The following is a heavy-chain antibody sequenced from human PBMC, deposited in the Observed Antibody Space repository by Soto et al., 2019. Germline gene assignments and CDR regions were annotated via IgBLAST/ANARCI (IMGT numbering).Heavy chain of an antibody. CDR2: ISSSSSYT. V-gene: IGHV3-11*06. CDR3: ARDNVVDTAGVFGY. CDR1: GFTFSDYY. D-gene: IGHD5-18*01. J-gene: IGHJ4*02. Sequence: GGSLRLSCAASGFTFSDYYMSWIRQAPGKGLEWVSYISSSSSYTNYADSVKGRFTISRDNAKNSLYLQMNSLRAEDTAVYYCARDNVVDTAGVFGYWGQGTLVTVSS.